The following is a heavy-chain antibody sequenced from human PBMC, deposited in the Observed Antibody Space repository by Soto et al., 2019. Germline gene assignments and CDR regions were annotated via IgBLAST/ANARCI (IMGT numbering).Heavy chain of an antibody. Sequence: PSETLSLTCTVSGGSLSSYYWSWIRQPPGKGLEWIGYIYYSGSTNYNPSLKSRVTISVDTSKNQFSLKLSSVTAADTAVYYCARDLYLLGTTVLDVWGKGTTVTVSS. CDR2: IYYSGST. CDR1: GGSLSSYY. V-gene: IGHV4-59*01. D-gene: IGHD1-7*01. J-gene: IGHJ6*04. CDR3: ARDLYLLGTTVLDV.